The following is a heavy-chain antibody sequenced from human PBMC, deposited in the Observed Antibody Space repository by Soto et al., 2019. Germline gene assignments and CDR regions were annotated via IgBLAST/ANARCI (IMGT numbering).Heavy chain of an antibody. CDR2: INPSGGST. D-gene: IGHD1-7*01. Sequence: ASVKVSCKASGYTFTSYYMHWVRQAPGQGLEWMGIINPSGGSTNYAQKFQGRVTMTRDTSTSTVYMELSSLRSEDTAVYYCAREITGTTAEGYYYMDVWGKGTTVTV. CDR3: AREITGTTAEGYYYMDV. V-gene: IGHV1-46*01. CDR1: GYTFTSYY. J-gene: IGHJ6*03.